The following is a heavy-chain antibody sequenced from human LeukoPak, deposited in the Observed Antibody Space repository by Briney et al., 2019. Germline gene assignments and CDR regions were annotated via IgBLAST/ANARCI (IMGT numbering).Heavy chain of an antibody. J-gene: IGHJ1*01. CDR1: GYTFTSYG. CDR2: ISAYNGNT. V-gene: IGHV1-18*01. D-gene: IGHD6-19*01. Sequence: ASVKVSCKASGYTFTSYGISWVRQAPGQGLEWMGWISAYNGNTNYAQKLQGRVTMTTDTSTSTAYKELRSLRSDDTAVYYCARGGPRTIAVAVCVATRGEGTLGTVSS. CDR3: ARGGPRTIAVAVCVAT.